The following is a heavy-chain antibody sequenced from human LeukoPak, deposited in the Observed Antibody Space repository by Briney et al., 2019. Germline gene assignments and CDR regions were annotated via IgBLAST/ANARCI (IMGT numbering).Heavy chain of an antibody. CDR1: GYTLTELS. CDR2: FDPEDGET. CDR3: ATDLGSRPEGYYFDY. V-gene: IGHV1-24*01. Sequence: ASVKVSCKVSGYTLTELSMHWVRQAPGQGLEWMGGFDPEDGETIYAQKFQGRVTMTEDTSTDTAYMELSSLRSEDTAVYYCATDLGSRPEGYYFDYWGQGTLVTVSS. J-gene: IGHJ4*02. D-gene: IGHD1-14*01.